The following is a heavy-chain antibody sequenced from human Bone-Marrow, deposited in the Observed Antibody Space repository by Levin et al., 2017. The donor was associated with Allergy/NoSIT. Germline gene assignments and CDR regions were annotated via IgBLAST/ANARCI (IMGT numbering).Heavy chain of an antibody. D-gene: IGHD6-13*01. V-gene: IGHV4-59*01. J-gene: IGHJ4*02. CDR1: GDSISRFY. Sequence: SETLSLTCTVSGDSISRFYWSWIRQSPGRGLEWIGNGYYSGNTNYNPSLKSRVTILVDTSKNQFSLKLSSVTAADTAVYYCARATRSSLIYYFDYWGQGTLVTVSS. CDR3: ARATRSSLIYYFDY. CDR2: GYYSGNT.